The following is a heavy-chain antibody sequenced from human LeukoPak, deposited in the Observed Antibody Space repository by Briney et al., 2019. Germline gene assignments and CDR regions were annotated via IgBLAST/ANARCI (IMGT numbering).Heavy chain of an antibody. D-gene: IGHD3-3*01. Sequence: GRSLRLSCAASGFTFSSYWMSWVRQAPGKGLEWVANIKQDGSEKYYVGSVKGRFTISRDNAKNSLYLQMNSLRAEDTAVYYCARLEAFELRFLEWLPRLPNSNSFDYWGQGTLVTVSS. V-gene: IGHV3-7*01. CDR3: ARLEAFELRFLEWLPRLPNSNSFDY. CDR2: IKQDGSEK. J-gene: IGHJ4*02. CDR1: GFTFSSYW.